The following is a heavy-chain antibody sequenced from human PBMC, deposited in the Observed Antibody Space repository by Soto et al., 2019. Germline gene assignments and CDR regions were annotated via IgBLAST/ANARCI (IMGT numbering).Heavy chain of an antibody. CDR2: IYYSGST. CDR3: ARGPSGDKVDF. D-gene: IGHD7-27*01. CDR1: GGSISSGDYY. J-gene: IGHJ4*02. V-gene: IGHV4-30-4*01. Sequence: PSETLSLTCTVSGGSISSGDYYWSWIRQPPGKGLEWIGYIYYSGSTYYNPSLKSRVTISVDTSKNQFSLKLNSVSAADTAVYYCARGPSGDKVDFWGQGILVTVSS.